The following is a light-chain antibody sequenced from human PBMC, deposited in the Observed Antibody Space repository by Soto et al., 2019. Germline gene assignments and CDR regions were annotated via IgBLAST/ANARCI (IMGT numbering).Light chain of an antibody. Sequence: ENELNKSPCTLSVSPGERATLPCRASRRISRSRLAWYQQKPGQAPRLLIYDTSSRATGTPDRISGSGSGTDFTLTICGLEPEDLAVYCCQQHGSAARTFGQGTMVDVK. J-gene: IGKJ1*01. CDR3: QQHGSAART. V-gene: IGKV3-20*01. CDR2: DTS. CDR1: RRISRSR.